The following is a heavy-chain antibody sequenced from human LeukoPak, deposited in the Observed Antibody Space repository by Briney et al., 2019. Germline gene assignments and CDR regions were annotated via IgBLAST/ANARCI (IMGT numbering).Heavy chain of an antibody. CDR1: GFTLSAYA. CDR2: ISHDGSNK. CDR3: AKEGLGSSWYPNYFDY. V-gene: IGHV3-30*18. J-gene: IGHJ4*02. D-gene: IGHD6-13*01. Sequence: GGSLRLSCAASGFTLSAYAMHWVRQAPGKGLEWVALISHDGSNKYYADFVKGRFTISRDSSKNTLYLQVNSLRAEDTAVYYCAKEGLGSSWYPNYFDYWGQGTLVTVSS.